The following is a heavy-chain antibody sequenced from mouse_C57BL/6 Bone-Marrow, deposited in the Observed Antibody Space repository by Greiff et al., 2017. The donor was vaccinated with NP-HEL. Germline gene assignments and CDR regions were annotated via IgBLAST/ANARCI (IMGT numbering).Heavy chain of an antibody. Sequence: QVQLQQSGAELVKPGASVKLSCNASGYTFTEYTIHWVKQRSGQGLEWIGWFYPGSGSIKYNEKFKDKATLTADKSSSPVYIELSRLTTEDSAVYVSERHEDWAYGSSAMDYWGQGTSVTVSS. V-gene: IGHV1-62-2*01. J-gene: IGHJ4*01. CDR3: ERHEDWAYGSSAMDY. CDR1: GYTFTEYT. CDR2: FYPGSGSI. D-gene: IGHD1-1*01.